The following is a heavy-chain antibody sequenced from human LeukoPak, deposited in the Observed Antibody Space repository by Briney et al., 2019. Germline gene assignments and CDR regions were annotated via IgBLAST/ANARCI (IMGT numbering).Heavy chain of an antibody. D-gene: IGHD6-6*01. J-gene: IGHJ4*02. CDR3: AKGQLVHSGGNY. V-gene: IGHV3-21*01. CDR2: ISFGRGST. Sequence: PGGSLRLSCAASGLSFSDYSMNWVRQAPGKGLELVSSISFGRGSTNYADSVKGRFTISRDNSKNTLYLQMYSLRAEDTAVYYCAKGQLVHSGGNYWGQGTLVTVSS. CDR1: GLSFSDYS.